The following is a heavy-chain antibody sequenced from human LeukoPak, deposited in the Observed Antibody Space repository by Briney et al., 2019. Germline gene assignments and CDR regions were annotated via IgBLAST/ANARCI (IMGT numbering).Heavy chain of an antibody. D-gene: IGHD3-3*01. CDR1: GGSFSDYY. CDR2: INHSGST. CDR3: ARGPAIRFLEWLGYYYMDV. J-gene: IGHJ6*03. V-gene: IGHV4-34*01. Sequence: PSETLSLTCAVYGGSFSDYYWTWIRQPPGKGLEWIGEINHSGSTNYNPSLKSRVTISEDTSNNQFSLKLTSVTAADTAVYYCARGPAIRFLEWLGYYYMDVWGKGTTVTVSS.